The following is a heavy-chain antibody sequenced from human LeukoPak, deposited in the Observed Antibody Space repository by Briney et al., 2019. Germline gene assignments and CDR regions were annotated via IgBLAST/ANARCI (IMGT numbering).Heavy chain of an antibody. CDR3: ARGASSTWPFDY. J-gene: IGHJ4*02. Sequence: SETLSLTCTLSGGSISSYYWSWIRQPPGKGLEYIGYLFYTGTTNYSPSLKSRVTISLDRSKNQFSLRLSSVTAADTAVYYCARGASSTWPFDYWGEGTLVTVSS. CDR1: GGSISSYY. V-gene: IGHV4-59*13. D-gene: IGHD6-13*01. CDR2: LFYTGTT.